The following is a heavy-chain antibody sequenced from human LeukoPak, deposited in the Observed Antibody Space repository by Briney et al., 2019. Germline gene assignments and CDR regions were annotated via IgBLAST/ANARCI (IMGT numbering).Heavy chain of an antibody. V-gene: IGHV3-48*01. D-gene: IGHD6-13*01. CDR3: AAASAFSSSWRS. Sequence: GSLRLSCTASGLSFSSYNMNWVRQAPGKGPEWAAYITANNTTKYYADSVKGRFTISRDNAKKSLFLQMNSLRAEDTAVYYCAAASAFSSSWRSWGQGTVVTVSS. J-gene: IGHJ5*02. CDR1: GLSFSSYN. CDR2: ITANNTTK.